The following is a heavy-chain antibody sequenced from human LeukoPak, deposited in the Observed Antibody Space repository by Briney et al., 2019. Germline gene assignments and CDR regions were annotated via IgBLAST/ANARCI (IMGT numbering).Heavy chain of an antibody. V-gene: IGHV3-53*01. D-gene: IGHD4-17*01. Sequence: PGGSLRLSCAASGFTFSSNYMSWVRQAPGKGLDWGSVIFSGGSTYYADSVKGRFTISIDNSKNPLYLQMNRLRAEDTAVYYCARDNGDYGSDYWGQGTLVTVSS. CDR3: ARDNGDYGSDY. CDR1: GFTFSSNY. CDR2: IFSGGST. J-gene: IGHJ4*02.